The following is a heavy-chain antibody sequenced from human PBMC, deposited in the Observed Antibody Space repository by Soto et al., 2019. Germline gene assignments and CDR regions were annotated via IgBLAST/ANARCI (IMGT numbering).Heavy chain of an antibody. CDR2: IKTKTDVGTT. Sequence: EVQLVESGGGLVKPGGSLRLSCVASGFTFSDAWMNWVRQAPGKGLEWVGRIKTKTDVGTTDYAAPVKGRFTISRDDSENTLYLQMNSLKTEDTAVYYCTTNDAFDIWGQGTMVTVSS. CDR3: TTNDAFDI. CDR1: GFTFSDAW. V-gene: IGHV3-15*01. J-gene: IGHJ3*02.